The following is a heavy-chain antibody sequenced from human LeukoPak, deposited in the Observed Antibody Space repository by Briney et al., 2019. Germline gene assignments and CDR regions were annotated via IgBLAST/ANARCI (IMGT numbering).Heavy chain of an antibody. V-gene: IGHV4-4*07. CDR3: ARAVAAGTSGWFDP. Sequence: PSETLSLTCTVSGGSISSYYWSWIRQPAGKGLEWIGRIYTSGSTNYNPSLKSRVTMSVDTSKNQFSLKLSSVAAADTAVYYCARAVAAGTSGWFDPWGQGTLVTVSS. CDR2: IYTSGST. D-gene: IGHD6-13*01. J-gene: IGHJ5*02. CDR1: GGSISSYY.